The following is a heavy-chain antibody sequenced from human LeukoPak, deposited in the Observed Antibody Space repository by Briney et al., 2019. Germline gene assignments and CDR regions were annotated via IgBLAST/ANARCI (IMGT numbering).Heavy chain of an antibody. J-gene: IGHJ4*02. CDR1: GFTFSSYG. V-gene: IGHV3-30*18. Sequence: GRALRLSCAASGFTFSSYGMHWVPPAPGNGLGWVAVISFDGSHEYYADSVKGRFTISRDTSKNTLYLQMNSLRAEDTAVYYCAKQEIGTTWSVGYWGQGTLVTVSS. CDR3: AKQEIGTTWSVGY. D-gene: IGHD1-14*01. CDR2: ISFDGSHE.